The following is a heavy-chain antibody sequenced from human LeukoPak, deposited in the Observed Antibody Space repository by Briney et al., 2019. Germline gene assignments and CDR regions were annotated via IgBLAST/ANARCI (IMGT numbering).Heavy chain of an antibody. CDR3: VRDGGVSGYDLLDY. CDR1: GFSFSSYK. CDR2: ISRSASNI. J-gene: IGHJ4*02. D-gene: IGHD5-12*01. Sequence: GSLRLSCVASGFSFSSYKMNWVRPAPGKGLEWVSSISRSASNIYYADSAKARSTISRDNAKNSLSLQMNSLRAEDTAVYYCVRDGGVSGYDLLDYWGQGTLVTVSS. V-gene: IGHV3-48*03.